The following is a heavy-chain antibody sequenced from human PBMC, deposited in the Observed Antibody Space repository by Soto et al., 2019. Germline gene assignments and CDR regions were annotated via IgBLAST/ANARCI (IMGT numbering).Heavy chain of an antibody. Sequence: QVQLVQSGTEVKEPGSSVKVSCKASGGSFSTSSFVWVRQGPGQGLEWMGGIIPIFSRTILAQKFQGRVTFSADESTRTTYMELRSLTSEDTAIYYCARDVVRSTAGDSWGQGTLVTVSS. CDR1: GGSFSTSS. V-gene: IGHV1-69*01. CDR3: ARDVVRSTAGDS. CDR2: IIPIFSRT. J-gene: IGHJ4*02. D-gene: IGHD2-15*01.